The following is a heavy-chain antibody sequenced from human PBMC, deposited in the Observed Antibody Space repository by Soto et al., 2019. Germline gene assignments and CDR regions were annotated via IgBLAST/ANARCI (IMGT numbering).Heavy chain of an antibody. Sequence: SETLSLTCGVSDGSLRGHYWSWIRQPPGKGLEWIAEINHSGFTNYNPSFKSRVTISRDTSTNQISLKLTSVTAADSAVYYCARAAVKQGATLFDFWGQGTRVTVSS. D-gene: IGHD1-26*01. CDR1: DGSLRGHY. CDR2: INHSGFT. V-gene: IGHV4-34*01. CDR3: ARAAVKQGATLFDF. J-gene: IGHJ4*02.